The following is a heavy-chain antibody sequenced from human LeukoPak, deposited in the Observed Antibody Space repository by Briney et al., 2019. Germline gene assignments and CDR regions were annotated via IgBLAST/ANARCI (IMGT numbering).Heavy chain of an antibody. D-gene: IGHD3-22*01. CDR3: ARLPNYYDSSGHWYFDL. J-gene: IGHJ2*01. CDR2: IYYSGST. Sequence: PSETLSLTCTVSGGSISSYYWSWIRQPPGKGLEWTGYIYYSGSTNYNPSLKSRVTISVDTSKNQFSLKLSSVTAADTAVYYCARLPNYYDSSGHWYFDLWGRGTLVTVSS. V-gene: IGHV4-59*08. CDR1: GGSISSYY.